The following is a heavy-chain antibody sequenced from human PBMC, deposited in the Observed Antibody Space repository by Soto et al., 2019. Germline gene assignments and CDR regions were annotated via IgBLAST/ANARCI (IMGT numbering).Heavy chain of an antibody. CDR1: GYTFTSYG. Sequence: ASVKVSCKASGYTFTSYGISWVQQAPGQGLEWMGWISAYNGNTNYAQKLQGRVTMTTDTSTSTAYMELRSLRSDDTAVYYCARGEVPAARNYYYYYMDVWGKGTTVTVSS. CDR2: ISAYNGNT. D-gene: IGHD2-2*01. J-gene: IGHJ6*03. V-gene: IGHV1-18*01. CDR3: ARGEVPAARNYYYYYMDV.